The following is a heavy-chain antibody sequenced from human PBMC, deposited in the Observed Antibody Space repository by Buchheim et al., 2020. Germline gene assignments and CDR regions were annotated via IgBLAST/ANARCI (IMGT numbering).Heavy chain of an antibody. CDR2: IYTTGST. Sequence: QVQLQESGPGLVKPSETLSLTCTVSGGSISSGSYYWNWIRQPAGKGLEWIGRIYTTGSTNYNPSLKSRVTISVETSKNQFSLKLSSVTAADTAVYYCARYYKWFDPWGQGTL. V-gene: IGHV4-61*02. D-gene: IGHD3-10*01. J-gene: IGHJ5*02. CDR3: ARYYKWFDP. CDR1: GGSISSGSYY.